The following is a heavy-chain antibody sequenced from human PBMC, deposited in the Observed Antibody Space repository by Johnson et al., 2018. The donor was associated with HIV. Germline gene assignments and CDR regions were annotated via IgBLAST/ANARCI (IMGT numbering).Heavy chain of an antibody. CDR1: GFTFSSYG. Sequence: QVQLVESGGGVVQPGRSLRLSCEASGFTFSSYGMHWVRQAPGKGLEWVAFIQHDGKKELYGDSVKGRFTISRDNSKNTLYLYMTSLRSDDTTTYYCAKDWGAAAGSGAFDIWGQGTLVTVSS. V-gene: IGHV3-30*02. D-gene: IGHD6-13*01. CDR3: AKDWGAAAGSGAFDI. J-gene: IGHJ3*02. CDR2: IQHDGKKE.